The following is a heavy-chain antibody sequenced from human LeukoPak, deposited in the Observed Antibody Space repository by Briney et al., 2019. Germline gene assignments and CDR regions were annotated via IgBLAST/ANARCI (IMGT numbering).Heavy chain of an antibody. CDR3: AREMGVVTAHGIDV. J-gene: IGHJ6*02. CDR2: IYYSGST. V-gene: IGHV4-39*02. Sequence: SGTLSLTCIVSGGSISSISSNNYHWGWIRQPPGKGLEWIGSIYYSGSTYYNPSLKSRVTISVGTSKNQFSLKLSSVTAADTALYYCAREMGVVTAHGIDVWGQGTAVTVSS. CDR1: GGSISSISSNNYH. D-gene: IGHD4-23*01.